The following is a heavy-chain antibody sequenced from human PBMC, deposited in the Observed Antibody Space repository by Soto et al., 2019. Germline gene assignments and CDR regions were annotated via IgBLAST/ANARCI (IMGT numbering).Heavy chain of an antibody. CDR3: ARDMPGIRVAGNWFDP. V-gene: IGHV1-46*01. Sequence: ASVKVSCKASGYTFTSYDMHWVLQAPRQGLEWMGIINPSGGSTSYAQKFQGRVTMPRDTSTSTVYMELSSLRSEDTAVYYCARDMPGIRVAGNWFDPWGQGTLVTVSS. J-gene: IGHJ5*02. CDR1: GYTFTSYD. D-gene: IGHD6-19*01. CDR2: INPSGGST.